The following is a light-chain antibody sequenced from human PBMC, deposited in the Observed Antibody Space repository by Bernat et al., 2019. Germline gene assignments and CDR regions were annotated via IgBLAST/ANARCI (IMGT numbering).Light chain of an antibody. V-gene: IGKV3-20*01. Sequence: DIVLTQSPGTLSLSPGERATLSCRASQSVSSSYLAWYQQKPGQAPGLLISRASTRASGVPDRLTGGGSGTVFTLTLDRLEPEDFAVYYCQQYGTSPPTFGQGTRLEIK. CDR1: QSVSSSY. CDR3: QQYGTSPPT. J-gene: IGKJ5*01. CDR2: RAS.